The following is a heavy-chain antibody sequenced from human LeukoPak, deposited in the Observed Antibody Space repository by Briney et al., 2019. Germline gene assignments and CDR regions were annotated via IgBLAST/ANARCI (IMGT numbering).Heavy chain of an antibody. CDR2: IYTSGST. D-gene: IGHD3-3*01. V-gene: IGHV4-61*02. Sequence: SQTLSLTCTVSGGSISSGNYYWTWIRQPAGKGLEWIGRIYTSGSTNYNPSLKSRVTISVDTSKNQFSLKLSSVTAADTAVYYCATTNYDFWSGYYLYYYYYMDVWGKGTTVTVSS. CDR1: GGSISSGNYY. J-gene: IGHJ6*03. CDR3: ATTNYDFWSGYYLYYYYYMDV.